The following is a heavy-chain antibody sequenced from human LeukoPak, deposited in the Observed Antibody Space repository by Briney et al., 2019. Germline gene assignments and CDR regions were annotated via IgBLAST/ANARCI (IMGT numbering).Heavy chain of an antibody. CDR3: ARGAIQLWLGEYYFDY. V-gene: IGHV4-61*05. CDR1: GDSISSTNFY. CDR2: IYYSGST. Sequence: RSSETLSLTCTVSGDSISSTNFYWGWIRQPPGKGLEWIGYIYYSGSTNYNPSLKSRVTISVDTSKNQFSLKLSSVTAADTAVYYCARGAIQLWLGEYYFDYWGQGTLVTVSS. J-gene: IGHJ4*02. D-gene: IGHD5-18*01.